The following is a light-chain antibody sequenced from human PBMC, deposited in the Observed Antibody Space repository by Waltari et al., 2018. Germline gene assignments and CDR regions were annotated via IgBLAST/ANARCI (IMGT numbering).Light chain of an antibody. Sequence: QSALTQPASVSGSPGQSITISCTGTSSDVGAYNYVSWYLQHPGKFPKLIIYDVTNRPSGVAGRFSGSKSGNTASLTISGLQGEDEADYFCTSYTSADTYIFGTGTTVTVL. CDR3: TSYTSADTYI. CDR2: DVT. CDR1: SSDVGAYNY. J-gene: IGLJ1*01. V-gene: IGLV2-14*03.